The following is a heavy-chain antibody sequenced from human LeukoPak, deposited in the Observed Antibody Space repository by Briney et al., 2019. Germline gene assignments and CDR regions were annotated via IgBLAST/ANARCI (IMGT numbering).Heavy chain of an antibody. J-gene: IGHJ4*02. Sequence: GGSLRLSCAASGFTFSSYAMHWVRQAPGKGLEWVAVISYDGSNKYYADSAKGRFTISRDNSKNTLYLQMNSLRAEDTAVYYCGRARRRYCSSTSGFFDYWGQGTLVTVSS. V-gene: IGHV3-30*04. CDR2: ISYDGSNK. D-gene: IGHD2-2*01. CDR3: GRARRRYCSSTSGFFDY. CDR1: GFTFSSYA.